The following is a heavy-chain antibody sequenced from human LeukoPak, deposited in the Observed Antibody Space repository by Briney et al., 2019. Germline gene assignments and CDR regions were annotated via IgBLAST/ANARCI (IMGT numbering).Heavy chain of an antibody. J-gene: IGHJ6*02. CDR2: VYYSETT. V-gene: IGHV4-59*01. Sequence: MASETLSLTCTVSGGSISYYYWSWIRQSPGKGLEWIGYVYYSETTNYNPSLKSRVTISVDTSKNQFSLQLRSVTAADTAVYYCAREDPQTRVPEGMDVWGQGTTVTVSS. CDR3: AREDPQTRVPEGMDV. D-gene: IGHD4/OR15-4a*01. CDR1: GGSISYYY.